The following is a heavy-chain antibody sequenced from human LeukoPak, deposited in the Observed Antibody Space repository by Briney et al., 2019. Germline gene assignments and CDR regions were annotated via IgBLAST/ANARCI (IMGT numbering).Heavy chain of an antibody. CDR1: GFTFSSYS. CDR3: ASIYSSSDAFDI. D-gene: IGHD5-18*01. CDR2: ISSSSSYI. V-gene: IGHV3-21*01. J-gene: IGHJ3*02. Sequence: GGSLRLSCAASGFTFSSYSMNWVRQAPGKGLEWVSSISSSSSYIYYADSVKGRFTISRDNAKNSLYLQMNSLRAEDTAVYYCASIYSSSDAFDIWGQGTMVTVSS.